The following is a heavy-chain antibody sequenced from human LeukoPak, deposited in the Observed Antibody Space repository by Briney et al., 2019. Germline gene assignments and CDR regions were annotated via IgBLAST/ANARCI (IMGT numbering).Heavy chain of an antibody. V-gene: IGHV4-34*01. CDR1: GGSFSGYY. J-gene: IGHJ5*02. CDR2: INHSGST. CDR3: ARQRRYDFWSGYQYNWFDP. D-gene: IGHD3-3*01. Sequence: SETLSLTCAVYGGSFSGYYWSWIRQPPGKGLEWIGEINHSGSTNYNPSLKSRVTISVDTSKNQFSLKLSSVTAADMAVYYCARQRRYDFWSGYQYNWFDPWGQGTLVTVSS.